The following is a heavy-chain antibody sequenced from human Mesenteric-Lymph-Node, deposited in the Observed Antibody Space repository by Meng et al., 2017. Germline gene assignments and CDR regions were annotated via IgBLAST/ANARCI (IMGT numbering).Heavy chain of an antibody. Sequence: VQLVQSGGEVKKPGASVKVSYKASGYTFSTYDINRVRQATGQGLEWMGWMIPNSGHTGYAQKVQGGVTVTRNTSISTAYMELSSLRSEDTAVYYCTTDYYGDYELFDYWGQGTLVTVSS. CDR3: TTDYYGDYELFDY. V-gene: IGHV1-8*01. CDR1: GYTFSTYD. D-gene: IGHD4-17*01. J-gene: IGHJ4*02. CDR2: MIPNSGHT.